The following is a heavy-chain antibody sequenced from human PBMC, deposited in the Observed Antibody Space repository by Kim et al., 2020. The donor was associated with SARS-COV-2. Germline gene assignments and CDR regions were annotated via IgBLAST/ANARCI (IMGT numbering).Heavy chain of an antibody. CDR3: ARFARAYYYDSSGYYFDY. CDR1: GGSISSYY. CDR2: IYYSGST. D-gene: IGHD3-22*01. Sequence: SETLSLTCTVSGGSISSYYWSWIRQPPGKGLEWIGYIYYSGSTNYNPSLKSRVTISVDTSKNQFSLKLSSVTAADTAAYYCARFARAYYYDSSGYYFDYWGQGTLVTVSS. V-gene: IGHV4-59*08. J-gene: IGHJ4*02.